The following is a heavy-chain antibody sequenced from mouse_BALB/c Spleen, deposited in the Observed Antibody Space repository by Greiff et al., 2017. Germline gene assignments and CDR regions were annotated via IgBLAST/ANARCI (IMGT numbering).Heavy chain of an antibody. CDR1: GFSLTSYG. Sequence: VKVVESGPGLVAPSQSLSITCTVSGFSLTSYGVHWVRQPPGKGLEWLGVIWAGGSTNYNSALMSRLSISKDNSKSQVFLKMNSLQTDDTAMYYCARDDGYYGGYYYAMDYWGQGTSVTVSS. J-gene: IGHJ4*01. CDR2: IWAGGST. V-gene: IGHV2-9*02. D-gene: IGHD2-3*01. CDR3: ARDDGYYGGYYYAMDY.